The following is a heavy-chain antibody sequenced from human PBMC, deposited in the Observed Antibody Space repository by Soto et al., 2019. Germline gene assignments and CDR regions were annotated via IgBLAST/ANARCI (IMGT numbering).Heavy chain of an antibody. J-gene: IGHJ5*02. CDR2: INPDGSST. CDR3: TSGTFGPRGS. V-gene: IGHV3-74*01. CDR1: GFTFSNYW. D-gene: IGHD3-10*01. Sequence: WGSLRLPCAASGFTFSNYWMHRVSQDTGKGLLWVSRINPDGSSTSYADSVKDRFTISRDNAENTLFLQMNILRAEDSALYYCTSGTFGPRGSWGQGTLVTVSS.